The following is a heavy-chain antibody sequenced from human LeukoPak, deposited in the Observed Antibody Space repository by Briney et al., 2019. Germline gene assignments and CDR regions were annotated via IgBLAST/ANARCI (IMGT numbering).Heavy chain of an antibody. CDR3: AKDQKRGYSYGYLFYYYMDV. Sequence: GGSLRLSCAASGFTFSSYGMHWVRQAPGKGLEWVAFIRYDGSNKYYADSVKGRFTISRDNSKNTLYLQMNSLRAEDAAVYYCAKDQKRGYSYGYLFYYYMDVWGKGTMVTISS. CDR2: IRYDGSNK. V-gene: IGHV3-30*02. D-gene: IGHD5-18*01. J-gene: IGHJ6*03. CDR1: GFTFSSYG.